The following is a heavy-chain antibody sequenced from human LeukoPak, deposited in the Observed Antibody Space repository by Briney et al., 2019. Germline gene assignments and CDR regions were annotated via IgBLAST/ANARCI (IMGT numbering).Heavy chain of an antibody. CDR1: GFTFSSYG. CDR2: ISYDGSNK. Sequence: GRSLRLSCAASGFTFSSYGMHWVRQAPGKGLEWVAVISYDGSNKYYADSVKGRFTISRDNSKNTLYLQMNSLRAEDTAVYYCAKAGEDSYGPGYYYYYYGMDVWGKGTTVTVSS. CDR3: AKAGEDSYGPGYYYYYYGMDV. D-gene: IGHD5-18*01. J-gene: IGHJ6*04. V-gene: IGHV3-30*18.